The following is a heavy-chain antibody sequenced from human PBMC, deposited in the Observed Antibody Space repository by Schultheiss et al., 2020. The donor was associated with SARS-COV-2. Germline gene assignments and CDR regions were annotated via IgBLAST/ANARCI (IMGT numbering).Heavy chain of an antibody. CDR2: IYSGGST. J-gene: IGHJ6*02. Sequence: GGSLRLSCAASGFTVSSNYMSWVRQAPGKGLEWVSVIYSGGSTYYADSVKGRFTISRDNAKNSLYLQMNSLRAEDTAVYYCAREWPFVPGTIRVGGMDVWGQGTTVTVSS. CDR3: AREWPFVPGTIRVGGMDV. D-gene: IGHD1-7*01. CDR1: GFTVSSNY. V-gene: IGHV3-53*01.